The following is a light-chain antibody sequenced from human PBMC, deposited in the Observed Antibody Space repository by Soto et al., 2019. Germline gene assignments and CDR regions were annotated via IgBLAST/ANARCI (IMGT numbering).Light chain of an antibody. J-gene: IGKJ2*01. CDR2: GAS. CDR1: GRVGSS. V-gene: IGKV1-5*01. Sequence: DIHLTQSPSSLSASVGDRVTMTCRASGRVGSSLAWYQNKAGEAPKLLFHGASTAAPDVPLRFSASGSGTEFTLVIDSLQAGDFETFYCQQYAEYSTVGRGTRLEI. CDR3: QQYAEYST.